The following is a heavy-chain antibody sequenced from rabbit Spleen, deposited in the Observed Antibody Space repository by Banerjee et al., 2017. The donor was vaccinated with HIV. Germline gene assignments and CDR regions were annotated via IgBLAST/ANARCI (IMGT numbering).Heavy chain of an antibody. CDR2: IDAGSSDFT. J-gene: IGHJ4*01. Sequence: QQLVESGGGQVKPGTSPTLTCTGSGFSFSGDSYMCWVRQAPGRGLEWIACIDAGSSDFTYFASWAKGRFTISKTSSTTVTLQMTSLTAADTATYFCARDLVAVIGWNFNLWGQGTLVTVS. V-gene: IGHV1S40*01. CDR3: ARDLVAVIGWNFNL. CDR1: GFSFSGDSY. D-gene: IGHD1-1*01.